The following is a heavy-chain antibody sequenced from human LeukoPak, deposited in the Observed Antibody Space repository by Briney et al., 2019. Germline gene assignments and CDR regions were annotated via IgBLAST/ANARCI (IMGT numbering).Heavy chain of an antibody. D-gene: IGHD3-9*01. Sequence: GGSLRLPCAASGFTFSSYWMSWVRQAPGKGLEWVANIKQDGSEKYYVYSVKGRFTISRDNAKNSLYLQMNSLRAEDTAVYYCARALRYFDWLLLGNPYYFDYWGQGTLVTVSS. V-gene: IGHV3-7*04. J-gene: IGHJ4*02. CDR2: IKQDGSEK. CDR3: ARALRYFDWLLLGNPYYFDY. CDR1: GFTFSSYW.